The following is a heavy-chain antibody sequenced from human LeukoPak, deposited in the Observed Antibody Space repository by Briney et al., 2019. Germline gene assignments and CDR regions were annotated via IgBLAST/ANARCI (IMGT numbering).Heavy chain of an antibody. CDR1: GFTFSSYW. CDR3: ARAGQLGRYYYMDV. D-gene: IGHD6-6*01. Sequence: GGALRLSCAASGFTFSSYWMSWVRQAPGKGLEWVANTKQDGSEKYYVDSVKGRFTHSRDNAKNSLSQQMNSLRAEDTAVYYCARAGQLGRYYYMDVWGKGTTVTVSS. J-gene: IGHJ6*03. CDR2: TKQDGSEK. V-gene: IGHV3-7*01.